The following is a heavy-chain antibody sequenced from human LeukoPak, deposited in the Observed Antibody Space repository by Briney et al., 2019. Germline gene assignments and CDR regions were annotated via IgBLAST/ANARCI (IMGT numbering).Heavy chain of an antibody. V-gene: IGHV1-69*04. CDR1: GGTFSSYA. CDR3: ARDFSIGITMVVTYNWFDP. CDR2: IIPILGIA. J-gene: IGHJ5*02. D-gene: IGHD3-22*01. Sequence: SVKVSCKASGGTFSSYAISWVRQAPGQGLEWMGRIIPILGIANYAQKFQGRVTITADKSTSTAYMELSSLRSEDTAVYYCARDFSIGITMVVTYNWFDPWGQGTLVTVSS.